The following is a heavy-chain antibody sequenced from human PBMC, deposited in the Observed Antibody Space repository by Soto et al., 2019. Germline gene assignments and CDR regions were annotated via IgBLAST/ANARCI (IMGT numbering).Heavy chain of an antibody. CDR1: GGSFSGYY. CDR2: INHSGGT. J-gene: IGHJ4*02. V-gene: IGHV4-34*01. Sequence: PSETLSLTCAVYGGSFSGYYWSWIRQPPGKGLEWIGAINHSGGTNYNPSLKSRVTISLDTSKNHFSLKLSSVTAADTAVYYCARMYYDILTNYRTFDYWGQGTLVTVSS. CDR3: ARMYYDILTNYRTFDY. D-gene: IGHD3-9*01.